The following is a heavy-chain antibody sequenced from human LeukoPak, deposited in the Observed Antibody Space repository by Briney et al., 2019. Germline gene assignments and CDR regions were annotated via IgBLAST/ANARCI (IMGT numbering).Heavy chain of an antibody. V-gene: IGHV1-18*01. J-gene: IGHJ4*02. D-gene: IGHD5-12*01. CDR1: GYTFTNYG. Sequence: GASVKVSCKASGYTFTNYGITWVRQAPGQGLEWMGWISAYNGNTNYAQKLQGRVTMTTDTSTSTAYMELRSLRSDDTAVYYCARGYSGYAGFDPMDYWGQGTLVTGSS. CDR2: ISAYNGNT. CDR3: ARGYSGYAGFDPMDY.